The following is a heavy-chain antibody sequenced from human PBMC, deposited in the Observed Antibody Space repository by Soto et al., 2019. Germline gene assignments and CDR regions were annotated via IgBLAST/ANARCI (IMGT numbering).Heavy chain of an antibody. V-gene: IGHV4-59*01. CDR2: IYYSGST. Sequence: SETLSLTCTVSGGSISSFYWSWIRQPPGKGLEWIGSIYYSGSTNYNPSLRSRVTISVDTPKNQFSLKLSSVTAADTAVYYCARDTAVTPFDYWGQGALVTVSS. CDR3: ARDTAVTPFDY. CDR1: GGSISSFY. D-gene: IGHD5-18*01. J-gene: IGHJ4*02.